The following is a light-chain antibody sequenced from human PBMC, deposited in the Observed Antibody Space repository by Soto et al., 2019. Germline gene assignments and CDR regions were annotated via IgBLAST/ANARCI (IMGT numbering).Light chain of an antibody. CDR3: QSYDSTLSAWV. Sequence: QSVLTQPPSVSGAPGQMVTISCTGSSSNIGAGYDVHWYQQLPGTAPKLLIFGNDNRPSGVPDRFSGSKYGTSASLAITGLQAEDETDYYCQSYDSTLSAWVFGGGTKVTVL. V-gene: IGLV1-40*01. CDR2: GND. CDR1: SSNIGAGYD. J-gene: IGLJ3*02.